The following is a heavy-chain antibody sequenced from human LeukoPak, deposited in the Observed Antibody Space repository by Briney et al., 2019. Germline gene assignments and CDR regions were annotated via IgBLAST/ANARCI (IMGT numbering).Heavy chain of an antibody. Sequence: PSETLSLTCTVSGDSFSSYHWSWLRQPPGKGLEWIRYISSGGRTSYNPSLQSRVTISVDTPKNQFSLKLSSVTAADTAVYYCARVGRGDHTWGSYYCDHWGQGTLVSVSS. CDR1: GDSFSSYH. J-gene: IGHJ4*02. D-gene: IGHD3-16*01. V-gene: IGHV4-59*01. CDR3: ARVGRGDHTWGSYYCDH. CDR2: ISSGGRT.